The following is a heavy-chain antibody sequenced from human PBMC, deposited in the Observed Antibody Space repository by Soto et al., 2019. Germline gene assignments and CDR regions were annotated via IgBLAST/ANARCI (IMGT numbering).Heavy chain of an antibody. CDR3: AKGVYDSSGYYYDY. CDR2: ISYDGSNK. CDR1: GFTFSSYG. D-gene: IGHD3-22*01. J-gene: IGHJ4*02. Sequence: QVQLVESGGGVVQPGRSLRLSCAASGFTFSSYGMHWVRQAPGKGLEWVAVISYDGSNKYYADSVKGRFTISRDNSKNTLYLQMNSLRAEDTAVYYCAKGVYDSSGYYYDYWGQGTLVTDSS. V-gene: IGHV3-30*18.